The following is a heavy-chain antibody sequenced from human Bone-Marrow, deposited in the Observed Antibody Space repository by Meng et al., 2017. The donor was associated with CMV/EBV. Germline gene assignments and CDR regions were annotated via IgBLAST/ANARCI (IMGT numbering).Heavy chain of an antibody. CDR1: GSTFSSYA. CDR2: ISYDGSNK. Sequence: GGSLRLPCAASGSTFSSYAMHWVRQAPGKGLEWVAVISYDGSNKYYADSVKGRFTISRDNSKNTLYLQMNSLRAEDTAVYYCARFRSAGYSYGYGRYFDYWGQGTLVTVSS. CDR3: ARFRSAGYSYGYGRYFDY. D-gene: IGHD5-18*01. J-gene: IGHJ4*02. V-gene: IGHV3-30*04.